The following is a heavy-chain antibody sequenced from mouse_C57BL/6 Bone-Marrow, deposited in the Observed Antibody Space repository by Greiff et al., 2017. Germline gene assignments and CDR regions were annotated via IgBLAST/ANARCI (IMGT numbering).Heavy chain of an antibody. CDR2: IDPENGDT. J-gene: IGHJ3*01. D-gene: IGHD2-5*01. V-gene: IGHV14-4*01. CDR1: GFNIKDDY. Sequence: VQLQQSGAELVRPGASVKLSCTASGFNIKDDYMHWVKQRPEQGLEWIGWIDPENGDTEYASKFQGKATITADTSSNTAYLQLYSLTSEDTSVDYCTKEVSNPAWFADWGQGTLVTVSA. CDR3: TKEVSNPAWFAD.